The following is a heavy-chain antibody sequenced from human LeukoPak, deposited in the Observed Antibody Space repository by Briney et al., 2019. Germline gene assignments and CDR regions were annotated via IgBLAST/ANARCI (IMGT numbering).Heavy chain of an antibody. V-gene: IGHV3-21*01. CDR2: ISSSSSTM. J-gene: IGHJ4*02. CDR1: GFTFSDST. Sequence: GGSLRLSCAASGFTFSDSTMNWVRQAPGKGLEWVSSISSSSSTMHYADSVKDRLTISRDNAKNSLYLQINSLRAEDTAVYYCVRGDSRDYWGQGTLVTVSS. CDR3: VRGDSRDY. D-gene: IGHD6-13*01.